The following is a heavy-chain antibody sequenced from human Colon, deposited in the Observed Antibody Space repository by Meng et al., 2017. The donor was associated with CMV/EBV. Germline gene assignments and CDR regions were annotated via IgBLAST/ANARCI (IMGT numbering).Heavy chain of an antibody. D-gene: IGHD3-3*02. Sequence: GESLKVSCAASGFSVNINYMNWVRQAPGKGPELVANINQDGSIRNYLDSVKGRFTISRDNAKASLYLQMNSLRPEDTAVYYCARDPAFSSFDYWGQGTLVTVSS. CDR1: GFSVNINY. V-gene: IGHV3-7*01. CDR2: INQDGSIR. J-gene: IGHJ4*02. CDR3: ARDPAFSSFDY.